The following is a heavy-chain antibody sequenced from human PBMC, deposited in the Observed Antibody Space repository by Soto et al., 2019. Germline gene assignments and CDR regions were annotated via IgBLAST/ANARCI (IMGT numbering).Heavy chain of an antibody. D-gene: IGHD3-3*02. CDR1: GDSIMSRDVY. Sequence: SEALSLTCRVSGDSIMSRDVYWGWVRQPPGKGLEWIGSISYLRSSYYNPPLKSRVTMSVDTSKNQYSLRLRSVTAADTALYFCARHSLALRKNNWFDPWGQGIMVT. CDR3: ARHSLALRKNNWFDP. CDR2: ISYLRSS. V-gene: IGHV4-39*01. J-gene: IGHJ5*02.